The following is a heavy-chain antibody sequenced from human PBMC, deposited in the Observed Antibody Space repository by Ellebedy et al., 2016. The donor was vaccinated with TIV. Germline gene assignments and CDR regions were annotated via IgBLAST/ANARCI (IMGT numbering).Heavy chain of an antibody. CDR2: MNPNSGNT. V-gene: IGHV1-8*02. J-gene: IGHJ4*02. D-gene: IGHD4-23*01. Sequence: ASVKVSXKASGGTFSSYAISWVRQAPGQGLEWMGWMNPNSGNTGYAQKFQGRVTMTRNTSISTAYMELSSLRSEDTAVYYCASRDYGGNIVDYWGQGTLVTVSS. CDR1: GGTFSSYA. CDR3: ASRDYGGNIVDY.